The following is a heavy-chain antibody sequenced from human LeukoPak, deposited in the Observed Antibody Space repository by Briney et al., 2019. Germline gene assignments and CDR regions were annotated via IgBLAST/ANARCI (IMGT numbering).Heavy chain of an antibody. D-gene: IGHD5-18*01. CDR1: GFTFSDYY. V-gene: IGHV3-11*04. CDR3: ASPAWIQLWDDAFDV. Sequence: GSLRLSCAASGFTFSDYYMSWIRQAPGKGLEWVSYISSSGSTIYYADSVKGRFTISRDNAKNSLYLQMNSLRAEDTAVYYCASPAWIQLWDDAFDVWGQGTMVTVSS. CDR2: ISSSGSTI. J-gene: IGHJ3*01.